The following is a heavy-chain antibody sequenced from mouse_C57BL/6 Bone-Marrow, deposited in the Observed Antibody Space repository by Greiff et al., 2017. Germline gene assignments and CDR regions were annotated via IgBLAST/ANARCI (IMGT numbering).Heavy chain of an antibody. CDR3: ARVYFEDYYAMDY. D-gene: IGHD2-4*01. V-gene: IGHV1-50*01. J-gene: IGHJ4*01. Sequence: QVQLQQPGAELVKPGASVKLSCKASGYTFTSYWMQWVKQRPGQGLEWIGELDPSDSYTNYNQKFKGKATLTVDTSSSTAYMQLSSLTSEDSAVYYCARVYFEDYYAMDYWGQGTSVTVSS. CDR1: GYTFTSYW. CDR2: LDPSDSYT.